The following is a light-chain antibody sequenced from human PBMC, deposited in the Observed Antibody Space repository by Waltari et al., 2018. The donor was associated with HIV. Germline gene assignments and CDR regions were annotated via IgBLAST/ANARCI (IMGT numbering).Light chain of an antibody. J-gene: IGLJ2*01. V-gene: IGLV2-23*02. CDR2: EVS. CDR3: CSYAGSSTVV. Sequence: QSALTQPASVSGSPGQSITISCTGTSSDVGSYNLVSWYQQHPGKAPKPMIYEVSKRPSGVSNRFSGSKSGNTASLTISGLQAEDEADYYCCSYAGSSTVVFGGGTKLTVL. CDR1: SSDVGSYNL.